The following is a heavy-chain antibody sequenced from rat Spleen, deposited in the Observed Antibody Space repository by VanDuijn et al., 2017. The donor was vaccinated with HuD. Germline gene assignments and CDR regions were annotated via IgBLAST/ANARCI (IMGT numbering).Heavy chain of an antibody. J-gene: IGHJ2*01. CDR1: GFTFNNYW. V-gene: IGHV5-31*01. CDR3: TGPFDY. Sequence: EVQLVESGGGLVQPGKSLKISCVASGFTFNNYWMTWIRQAPGKGLEWVASITNAAVSTYYPDSVQGRFTISRDNAKSTLYLQMNSLRSEDTATYYCTGPFDYWGQGVMVTVSS. CDR2: ITNAAVST.